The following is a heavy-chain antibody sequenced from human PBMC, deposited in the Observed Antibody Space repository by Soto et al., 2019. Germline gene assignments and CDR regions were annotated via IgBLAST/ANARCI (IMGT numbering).Heavy chain of an antibody. D-gene: IGHD6-13*01. CDR3: ARQGSSWPYNWFDP. Sequence: PGEALKISCKGSGYGLTSYWISGVRQMPGKGLEWMGRIDPSDSYTNYSPSFQGHVTISADKSISTAYLQWSSLKASDTAMYYCARQGSSWPYNWFDPWGQGTLVTVSS. CDR2: IDPSDSYT. CDR1: GYGLTSYW. V-gene: IGHV5-10-1*01. J-gene: IGHJ5*02.